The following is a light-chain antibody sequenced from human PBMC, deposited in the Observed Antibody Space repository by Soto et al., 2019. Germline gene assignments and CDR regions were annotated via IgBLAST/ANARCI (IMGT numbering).Light chain of an antibody. J-gene: IGKJ1*01. Sequence: TQSPGTLSLSTGERATLSCRASQSVSSTYLAWYQHKPGQAPRLLIYGAATRAAGVPDRFSGSGSGTDFTLTISGLQSEDFGVYYCQQYNKWPWTFGQGTKVDI. CDR2: GAA. CDR3: QQYNKWPWT. V-gene: IGKV3D-15*01. CDR1: QSVSSTY.